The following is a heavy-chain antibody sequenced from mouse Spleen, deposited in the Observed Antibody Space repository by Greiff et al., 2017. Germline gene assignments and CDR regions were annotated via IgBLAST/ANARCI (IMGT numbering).Heavy chain of an antibody. D-gene: IGHD2-13*01. J-gene: IGHJ3*01. CDR3: ARDGIYYGDLGFAY. CDR1: GFTFSSYY. V-gene: IGHV5-6-4*01. Sequence: EVKLVESGGGLVKLGGSLKLSCAASGFTFSSYYMSWVRQTPEKRLEWVATISNSGGGTYYPDSVKDRFTISRDNAKNTLYLQMSSLNSEDTAVYYCARDGIYYGDLGFAYWGQGTLVTVSA. CDR2: ISNSGGGT.